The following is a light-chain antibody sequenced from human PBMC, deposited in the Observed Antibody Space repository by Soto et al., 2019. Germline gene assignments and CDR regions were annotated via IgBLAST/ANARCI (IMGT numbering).Light chain of an antibody. J-gene: IGLJ7*01. CDR2: DNN. CDR1: RSNIGAGYA. Sequence: QSALTQPPSVSGAPGQRVTISCTGSRSNIGAGYAVHWYQQVPGSAPKLLIYDNNKRPSGVPDRFSASKSTTSASLAITALQAEDEAVYHCQSYDSSDELIFGGGTQLTVL. CDR3: QSYDSSDELI. V-gene: IGLV1-40*01.